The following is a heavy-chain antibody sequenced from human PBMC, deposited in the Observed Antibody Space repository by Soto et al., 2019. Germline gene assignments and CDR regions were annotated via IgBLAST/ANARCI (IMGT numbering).Heavy chain of an antibody. CDR3: ARGDYHDTSGPFSDAFDV. CDR1: GFTFGGYA. CDR2: IRTKAFGGTP. D-gene: IGHD3-22*01. V-gene: IGHV3-49*03. J-gene: IGHJ3*01. Sequence: GGSLRLSCTASGFTFGGYAMTWFRQAPGKGLEWVGFIRTKAFGGTPEYAASVKGRFTISRDNTKNSLYLQMNSLRAEDTAVYYCARGDYHDTSGPFSDAFDVWGQGTMVTVSS.